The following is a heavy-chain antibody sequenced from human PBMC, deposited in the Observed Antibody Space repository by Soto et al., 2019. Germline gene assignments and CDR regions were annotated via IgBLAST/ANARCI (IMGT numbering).Heavy chain of an antibody. Sequence: GGSLRLSCAASGFTFSSYAMSWVRQAPGKGLEWVSAISGSGGSTYYADSVKGRFTISRDNSKNTLYLQMNSLRAEDTAVYYCAKVPPYDSSGYHHYYYYYGMDVWGQGTTVTVSS. CDR1: GFTFSSYA. CDR3: AKVPPYDSSGYHHYYYYYGMDV. CDR2: ISGSGGST. V-gene: IGHV3-23*01. J-gene: IGHJ6*02. D-gene: IGHD3-22*01.